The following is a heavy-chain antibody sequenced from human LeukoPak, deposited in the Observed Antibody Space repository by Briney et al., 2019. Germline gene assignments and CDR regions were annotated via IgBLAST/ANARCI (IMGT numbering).Heavy chain of an antibody. Sequence: ASVKVSCKTSGYTFTGYYMHWVRQAPGQGLEWMGWINPNSGGTNYAQKFQGRVTMTRDTSISTAYMELSSLRSEDTAVYYCARDPNSSGWYPYYYYYMDVWGKGTTVTVSS. CDR2: INPNSGGT. V-gene: IGHV1-2*02. D-gene: IGHD6-19*01. J-gene: IGHJ6*03. CDR1: GYTFTGYY. CDR3: ARDPNSSGWYPYYYYYMDV.